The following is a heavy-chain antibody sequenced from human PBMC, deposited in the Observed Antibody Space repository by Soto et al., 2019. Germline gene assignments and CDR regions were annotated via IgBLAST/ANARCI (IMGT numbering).Heavy chain of an antibody. CDR1: GFTFSNYD. V-gene: IGHV3-23*01. D-gene: IGHD3-16*01. J-gene: IGHJ6*02. CDR2: ISGSGGST. Sequence: GGSLRLSCAASGFTFSNYDMHWVRQVTGKGLEWVSVISGSGGSTYYAASVKGRLTISRDNSKNTLYLQMNSLRAEDTAVYYCAAVGDYYYGMDVWGQGTTVTVSS. CDR3: AAVGDYYYGMDV.